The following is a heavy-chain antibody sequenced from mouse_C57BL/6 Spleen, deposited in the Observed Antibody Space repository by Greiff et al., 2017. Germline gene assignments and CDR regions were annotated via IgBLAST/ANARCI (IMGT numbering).Heavy chain of an antibody. CDR3: ARKGYGSSYLFDY. CDR1: GYTFTSYW. V-gene: IGHV1-69*01. Sequence: VQLQQPGAELVMPGASVKLSCKASGYTFTSYWMHWVKQRPGQGLEWIGEIDPSASFTTYNQKFKGKSTLTVDKSSSTAYMQLSSLTSEDSAVYYCARKGYGSSYLFDYWGQGPTLTVSS. CDR2: IDPSASFT. D-gene: IGHD1-1*01. J-gene: IGHJ2*01.